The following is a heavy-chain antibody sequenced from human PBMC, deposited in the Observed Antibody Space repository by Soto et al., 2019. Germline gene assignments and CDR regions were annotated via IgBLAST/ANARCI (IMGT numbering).Heavy chain of an antibody. D-gene: IGHD6-13*01. CDR2: MSPNSGNT. Sequence: GASVKVSCKAPGYTFTSYGISWVRQAPGQGLEWMGWMSPNSGNTGYAQKFQGRVTMTRDTSISTAFMEVGSLTFEDTAVYFCARGVAAGYDYWGQGTLVTVS. V-gene: IGHV1-8*02. CDR3: ARGVAAGYDY. J-gene: IGHJ4*02. CDR1: GYTFTSYG.